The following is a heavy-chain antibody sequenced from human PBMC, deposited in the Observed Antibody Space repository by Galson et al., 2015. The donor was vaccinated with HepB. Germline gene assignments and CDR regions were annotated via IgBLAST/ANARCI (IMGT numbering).Heavy chain of an antibody. CDR3: ANNYYGSGSYPTLYYYYYYMDV. CDR1: GGTFSGYA. D-gene: IGHD3-10*01. CDR2: IIPIFGTA. Sequence: SVKVSCKASGGTFSGYAISWVRQAPGQGLEWMGGIIPIFGTANYAQKFQGRVTITADESTSTAYMELSSLRSEDTAVYYCANNYYGSGSYPTLYYYYYYMDVWGKGTTVTVSS. V-gene: IGHV1-69*13. J-gene: IGHJ6*03.